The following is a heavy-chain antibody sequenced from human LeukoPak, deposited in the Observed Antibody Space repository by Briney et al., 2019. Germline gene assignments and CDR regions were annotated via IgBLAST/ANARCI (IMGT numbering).Heavy chain of an antibody. V-gene: IGHV1-2*02. D-gene: IGHD6-13*01. Sequence: ASVKVSCTASGYTFTGYYMHWVRQAPGQGLEWMGWINPKSGGTNYAQKFQGRVTMTRDTSITTAYMELSSLRSADTALYYCARDIGQGSSWLYDYWGQGTLVTVS. CDR2: INPKSGGT. CDR3: ARDIGQGSSWLYDY. CDR1: GYTFTGYY. J-gene: IGHJ4*02.